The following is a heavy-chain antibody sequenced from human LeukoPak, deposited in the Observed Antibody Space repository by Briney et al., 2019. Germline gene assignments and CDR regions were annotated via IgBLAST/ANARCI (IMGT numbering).Heavy chain of an antibody. D-gene: IGHD3-3*01. V-gene: IGHV4-61*05. J-gene: IGHJ3*01. Sequence: SETLSLTCTVSVGSISSSSYYWGWIRQPPGKGLEWIGYIHTSGSNNQYPSLKSRVTISVDKSKNHFSLRLTSVTAADTAVYYCARLSAAVHLGAFDLWGQGTMVTVSS. CDR1: VGSISSSSYY. CDR3: ARLSAAVHLGAFDL. CDR2: IHTSGSN.